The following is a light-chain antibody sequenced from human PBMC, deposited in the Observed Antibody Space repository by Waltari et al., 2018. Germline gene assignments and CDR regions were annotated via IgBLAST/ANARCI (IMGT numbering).Light chain of an antibody. Sequence: QSVLTQPPSASGTPGQRVTISCSGSSSNIGSNYVYWYQQLPGTAPKLLTYRNNQRPSGAPDRFSGSKSGTSASLAISGVRSEYEADYYCAAWDDSLSGPRVFGGGTKLTVL. J-gene: IGLJ3*02. V-gene: IGLV1-47*01. CDR2: RNN. CDR3: AAWDDSLSGPRV. CDR1: SSNIGSNY.